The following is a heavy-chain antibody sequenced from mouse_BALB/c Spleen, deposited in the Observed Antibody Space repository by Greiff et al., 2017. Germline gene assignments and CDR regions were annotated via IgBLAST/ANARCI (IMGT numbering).Heavy chain of an antibody. CDR2: ILPGSGST. CDR3: ARGATVVATYFLYYAMDY. Sequence: QVQLQQSGAELMKPGASVKISCKATGYTFSSYWIEWVKQRPGHGLEWIGEILPGSGSTNYNEKFKGKATFTADTSSNTAYMQLSSLTSEDSAVYYCARGATVVATYFLYYAMDYWGQGTSVTVSS. V-gene: IGHV1-9*01. D-gene: IGHD1-1*01. CDR1: GYTFSSYW. J-gene: IGHJ4*01.